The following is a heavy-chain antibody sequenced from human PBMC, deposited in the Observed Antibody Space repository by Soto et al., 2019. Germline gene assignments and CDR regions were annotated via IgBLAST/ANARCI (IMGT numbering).Heavy chain of an antibody. D-gene: IGHD4-17*01. Sequence: PSETLSLTCTVSNGPISSYYWSWIRQPPGKGLEWIAYISYSGRTTYNPSLKSRVIMSLDTSKSQFSLKLTSVIAADSAVYFCASSYVTTPYYFDFWGQGTPVTV. V-gene: IGHV4-59*01. CDR3: ASSYVTTPYYFDF. CDR2: ISYSGRT. CDR1: NGPISSYY. J-gene: IGHJ4*02.